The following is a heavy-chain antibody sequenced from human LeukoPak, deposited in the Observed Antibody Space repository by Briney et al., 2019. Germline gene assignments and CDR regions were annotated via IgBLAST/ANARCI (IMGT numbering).Heavy chain of an antibody. J-gene: IGHJ1*01. V-gene: IGHV3-23*01. CDR2: ISGSGGST. CDR1: GFTFSSYA. Sequence: GGSLRLSCAASGFTFSSYAMSWVRQAPGKGLEWVSAISGSGGSTYYADPVKGRFTISRDNSKNTLYLQMNSLRAEDTAVYYCAKGHDYGVSAEYFQHWGQGTLVTVS. CDR3: AKGHDYGVSAEYFQH. D-gene: IGHD4-17*01.